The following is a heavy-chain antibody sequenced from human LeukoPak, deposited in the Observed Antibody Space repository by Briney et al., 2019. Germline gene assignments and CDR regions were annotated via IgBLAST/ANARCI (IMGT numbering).Heavy chain of an antibody. CDR3: IRIYGNYGIDY. Sequence: GGSLRLSCTAFGFTFGDYVMSWVRQAPGKGREWVGLIRSGGTTEYAASVKGRFTISRDDSRSIGHLQMNSLITEDTAMYYGIRIYGNYGIDYWGQGTLVTVSS. CDR2: IRSGGTT. V-gene: IGHV3-49*04. CDR1: GFTFGDYV. D-gene: IGHD3-10*01. J-gene: IGHJ4*02.